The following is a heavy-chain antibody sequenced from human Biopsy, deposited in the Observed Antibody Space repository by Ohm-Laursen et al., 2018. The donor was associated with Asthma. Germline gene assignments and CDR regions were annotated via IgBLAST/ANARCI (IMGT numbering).Heavy chain of an antibody. V-gene: IGHV1-18*01. J-gene: IGHJ6*02. CDR1: GYTFNSAG. CDR3: ARAVDYSHYYGIDV. Sequence: ATVKISCKTSGYTFNSAGITWVRQAPGQGLEWMGWISVYNGNTKVAQKLQDRVTMIADTSTSTAYMELRSLRSDDTAVYFCARAVDYSHYYGIDVWGQGTTVTVS. CDR2: ISVYNGNT. D-gene: IGHD3-10*01.